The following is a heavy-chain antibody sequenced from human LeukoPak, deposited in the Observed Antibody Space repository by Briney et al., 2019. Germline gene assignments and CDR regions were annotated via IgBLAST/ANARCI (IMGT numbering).Heavy chain of an antibody. CDR3: TSTDIAVVPAAIQRGDY. V-gene: IGHV3-49*03. Sequence: GGSLRLSCTASGITFGDYAMSWFRQAPGKGLEWVGFIRSKAYGGTTEYAASVKGRFTISRDDSKSIAYLQMNSLKTEDTAVYYCTSTDIAVVPAAIQRGDYWGQGTLVTVSS. CDR2: IRSKAYGGTT. J-gene: IGHJ4*02. CDR1: GITFGDYA. D-gene: IGHD2-2*02.